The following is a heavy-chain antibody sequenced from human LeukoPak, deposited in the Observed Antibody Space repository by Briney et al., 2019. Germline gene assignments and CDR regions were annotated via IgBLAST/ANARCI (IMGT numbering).Heavy chain of an antibody. CDR2: LTGDGRGT. J-gene: IGHJ4*02. V-gene: IGHV3-23*01. CDR1: GFTFSSYA. Sequence: GGSLTLSCSASGFTFSSYAMSWVRQAPRKGLEWVATLTGDGRGTYSADSVKGRFTISRDNSKNTLYLQMNSLRAEDTAVYYCAKDGNSGYDLDYWGQGTLVTVSS. CDR3: AKDGNSGYDLDY. D-gene: IGHD5-12*01.